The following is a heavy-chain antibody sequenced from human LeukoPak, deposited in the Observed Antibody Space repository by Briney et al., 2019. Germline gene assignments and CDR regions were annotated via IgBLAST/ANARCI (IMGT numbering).Heavy chain of an antibody. CDR3: ARRHGSGDWFDP. CDR1: GGSISSTYS. V-gene: IGHV4-59*08. Sequence: KPSETLSLTCTVSGGSISSTYSWSWIRQPPGKGLEWIAYMYHSGSTNYNPSLKSRVTISLDTSKNQFSLKLTSVTAADTAVYYCARRHGSGDWFDPWGQGTLVTVSS. D-gene: IGHD3-10*01. CDR2: MYHSGST. J-gene: IGHJ5*02.